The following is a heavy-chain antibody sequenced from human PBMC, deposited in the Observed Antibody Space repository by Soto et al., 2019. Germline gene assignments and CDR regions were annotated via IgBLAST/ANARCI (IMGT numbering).Heavy chain of an antibody. CDR3: ARGATADYDFWANPRGDWLDL. V-gene: IGHV1-8*01. D-gene: IGHD3-3*01. CDR2: MNPLSEKSKT. Sequence: QPQLEQSGAELKKPGASVRVSCKASGYTFTSHDIIWVRQAAGQGLEWMGWMNPLSEKSKTSYLPTFEDTIIMTRDTSLETAYVALSGLRSADTAIYYCARGATADYDFWANPRGDWLDLWGQGTLVIVSS. CDR1: GYTFTSHD. J-gene: IGHJ5*02.